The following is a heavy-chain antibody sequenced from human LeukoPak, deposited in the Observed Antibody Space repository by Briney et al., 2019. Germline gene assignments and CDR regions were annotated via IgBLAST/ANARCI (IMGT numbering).Heavy chain of an antibody. D-gene: IGHD3-22*01. V-gene: IGHV4-34*01. CDR2: INHSGST. CDR1: GGSFSGYY. CDR3: ARGDYYDSSGYSFSEYFQH. Sequence: PSETLSLTCAVYGGSFSGYYWSWIRQPPGKGLEWIGEINHSGSTNYNPSLKSRVTISVDTSKNQFSLKLSSVTAADTAVYYCARGDYYDSSGYSFSEYFQHWGQGTLVTVSS. J-gene: IGHJ1*01.